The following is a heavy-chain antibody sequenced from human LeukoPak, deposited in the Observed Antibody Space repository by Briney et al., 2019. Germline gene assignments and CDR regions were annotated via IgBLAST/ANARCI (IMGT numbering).Heavy chain of an antibody. CDR2: INHSGST. CDR3: AGCSSTSCNYYYYMDV. CDR1: GGSFSGYY. V-gene: IGHV4-34*01. J-gene: IGHJ6*03. Sequence: SETLSLTCAVYGGSFSGYYWSWIRQPPGKGLEWIGEINHSGSTKYNPSLKSRVTISVDTSKNQFSLKLSSVTAADTAVYYCAGCSSTSCNYYYYMDVWGKGATVTVSS. D-gene: IGHD2-2*01.